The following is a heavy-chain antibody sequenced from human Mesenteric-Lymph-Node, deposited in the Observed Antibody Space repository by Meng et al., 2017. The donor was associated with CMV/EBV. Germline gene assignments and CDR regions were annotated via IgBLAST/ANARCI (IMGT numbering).Heavy chain of an antibody. D-gene: IGHD3-3*01. CDR1: GYIFTTYW. CDR3: ARLGDFWSGLSHDQKNDAFDV. J-gene: IGHJ3*01. V-gene: IGHV5-51*01. CDR2: IYPGDSDT. Sequence: GESLKISCKGYGYIFTTYWIGWVRQMPGKGLEWMAIIYPGDSDTRYSPSFQGQVTISADKSISTAYLQWSSLEASDTAMYYCARLGDFWSGLSHDQKNDAFDVWGQGTMVTVSS.